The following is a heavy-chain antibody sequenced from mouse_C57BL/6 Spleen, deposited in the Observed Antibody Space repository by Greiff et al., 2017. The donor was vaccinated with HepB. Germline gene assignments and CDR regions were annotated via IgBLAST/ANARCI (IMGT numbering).Heavy chain of an antibody. V-gene: IGHV1-59*01. CDR3: ARGGPYGSSYKAMDY. Sequence: QVQLQQSGAELVRPGTSVKLSCKASGYTFTSYWMHWVKQRPGQGLEWIGVIDPSDSYTNYNQKFKGKATLTVDTASSTAYMQLSSLTSEDSAVYYCARGGPYGSSYKAMDYWGQGTSVTVSS. J-gene: IGHJ4*01. CDR1: GYTFTSYW. D-gene: IGHD1-1*01. CDR2: IDPSDSYT.